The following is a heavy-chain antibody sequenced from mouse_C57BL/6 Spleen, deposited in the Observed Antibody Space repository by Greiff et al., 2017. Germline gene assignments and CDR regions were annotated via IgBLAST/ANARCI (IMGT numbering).Heavy chain of an antibody. J-gene: IGHJ4*01. CDR1: GYTFTSYC. Sequence: QVQLQQSGAELVKPGASVKMSCKASGYTFTSYCITWVKQRPGQGLEWIGDIYPGSGSTNYNEKFKGKATLTVDKSSSTVYMQLRSLTSEDSAVYYCARARYYDCVGDAMDYWGQGTTVTVSS. D-gene: IGHD2-4*01. V-gene: IGHV1-55*01. CDR2: IYPGSGST. CDR3: ARARYYDCVGDAMDY.